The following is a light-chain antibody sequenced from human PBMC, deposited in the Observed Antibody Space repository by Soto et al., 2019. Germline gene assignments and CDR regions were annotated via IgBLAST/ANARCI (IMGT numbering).Light chain of an antibody. CDR3: QKYGSSRT. CDR1: QSVNSM. CDR2: GAS. J-gene: IGKJ1*01. V-gene: IGKV3-15*01. Sequence: EIVMTQSPATLSVSPGERATLSFRASQSVNSMLAWYQQKPGQAPRLLIYGASTRATGIPARFSGSGSGTEFTLTISSLQSEDFAVYYCQKYGSSRTFGQGTKVDI.